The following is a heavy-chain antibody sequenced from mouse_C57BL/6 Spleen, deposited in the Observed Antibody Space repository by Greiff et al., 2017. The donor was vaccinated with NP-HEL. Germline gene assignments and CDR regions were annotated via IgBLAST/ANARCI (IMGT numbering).Heavy chain of an antibody. Sequence: QVQLQQPGAELVKPGASVKLSCKASGYTFTSYWMQWVKQRPGQGLEWIGEIDPSDGSTNYNQKFKGKATLTVDTSSSTAYMQLSSLTSEDSAVYYCAYGAWFAYWGQGTLVTVSA. CDR1: GYTFTSYW. CDR3: AYGAWFAY. J-gene: IGHJ3*01. CDR2: IDPSDGST. V-gene: IGHV1-50*01. D-gene: IGHD1-1*01.